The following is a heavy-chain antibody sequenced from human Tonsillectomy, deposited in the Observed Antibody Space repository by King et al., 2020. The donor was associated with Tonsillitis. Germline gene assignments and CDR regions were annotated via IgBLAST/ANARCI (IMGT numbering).Heavy chain of an antibody. D-gene: IGHD2-21*02. V-gene: IGHV3-21*01. J-gene: IGHJ3*02. CDR2: ISRSSSYI. Sequence: VQLVESGGCLVKPGGSLRLSCAASGFTFSSYSMNWVRQAPGKGLGWVSSISRSSSYIYYADSVKGRFAISRDNAKNSLYLQMNSLRAEDTAVYYCARDRAYCGGDCYRAHAFDIWGQGTMVTVSS. CDR1: GFTFSSYS. CDR3: ARDRAYCGGDCYRAHAFDI.